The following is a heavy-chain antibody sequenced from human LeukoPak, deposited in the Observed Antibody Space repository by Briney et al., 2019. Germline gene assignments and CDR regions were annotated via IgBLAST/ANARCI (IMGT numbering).Heavy chain of an antibody. J-gene: IGHJ4*02. V-gene: IGHV4-61*02. CDR1: GGSISSGSYY. CDR3: ARGQSSSSPLDY. D-gene: IGHD6-6*01. Sequence: PSETLSLTCAVSGGSISSGSYYWSWIRQPAGKGLEWIGRIYTSGSTNYNPSLKSRVTISVDTSKNQFSLKLSSVTAADTAVYYCARGQSSSSPLDYWGQGTLVTVSS. CDR2: IYTSGST.